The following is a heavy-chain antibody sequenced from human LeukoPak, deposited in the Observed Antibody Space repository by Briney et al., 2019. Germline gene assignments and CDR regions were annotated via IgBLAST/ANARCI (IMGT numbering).Heavy chain of an antibody. V-gene: IGHV3-21*01. D-gene: IGHD3-9*01. CDR3: AKVMYYDILTGPSPYDY. J-gene: IGHJ4*02. CDR1: GFTFSSYS. CDR2: ISSSSSYI. Sequence: SGGSLRLSCAASGFTFSSYSMNWVRQAPGKGLEWVSSISSSSSYIYYADSVKGRFTISRDNAKNSLYLQMNSLRAEDTAVYYCAKVMYYDILTGPSPYDYWGQGTLVTVSS.